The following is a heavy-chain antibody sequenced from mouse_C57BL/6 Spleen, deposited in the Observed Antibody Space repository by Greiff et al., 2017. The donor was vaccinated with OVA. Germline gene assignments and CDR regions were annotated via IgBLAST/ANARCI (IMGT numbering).Heavy chain of an antibody. J-gene: IGHJ1*03. CDR1: GYSITSGYY. V-gene: IGHV3-6*01. D-gene: IGHD2-4*01. CDR3: ARVDYDVDWYFDV. Sequence: EVKLMESGPGLVKPSQSLSLTCSVTGYSITSGYYWNWIRQFPGNKLEWMGYISYDGSNNYNPSLKNRISITRDTSKNQFFLKLNSVTTEDTATYYCARVDYDVDWYFDVWGTGTTVTVSS. CDR2: ISYDGSN.